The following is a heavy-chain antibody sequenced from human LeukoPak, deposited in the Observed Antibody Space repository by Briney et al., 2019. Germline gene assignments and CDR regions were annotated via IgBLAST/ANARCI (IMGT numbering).Heavy chain of an antibody. CDR1: GGSISSYY. V-gene: IGHV4-4*07. D-gene: IGHD2-2*01. J-gene: IGHJ3*02. CDR3: ARDVVVVPAARRRGAFDI. Sequence: PSETLSLTCTVSGGSISSYYWSWIRQPAGKGLEWIGRIYTSGSTNYNPSLKSRVTMSVDTSKNQFSLKLSSVTAADTAVYYCARDVVVVPAARRRGAFDIWGQGTMVTVSS. CDR2: IYTSGST.